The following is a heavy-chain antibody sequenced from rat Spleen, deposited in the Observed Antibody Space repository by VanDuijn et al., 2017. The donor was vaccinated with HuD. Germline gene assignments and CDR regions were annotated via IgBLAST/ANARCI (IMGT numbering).Heavy chain of an antibody. CDR2: IWTGGST. CDR3: TSLYYSSLDY. J-gene: IGHJ2*01. CDR1: GFSLTSYH. V-gene: IGHV2-43*01. Sequence: QVQLKESGPGLVQPSQTLSLTCAVSGFSLTSYHVSWVRQSPGKGLEWMGVIWTGGSTAYNSLLNSRLSISRDTSESQVFLKMNSLHTEDTAIYYCTSLYYSSLDYWGQGVMVTVSS. D-gene: IGHD1-2*01.